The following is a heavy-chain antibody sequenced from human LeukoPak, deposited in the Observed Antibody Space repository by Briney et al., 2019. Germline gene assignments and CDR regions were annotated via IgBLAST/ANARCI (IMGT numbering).Heavy chain of an antibody. CDR3: AGGIAVAGKDY. D-gene: IGHD6-19*01. CDR1: GGSISSSSYS. CDR2: IYYSGST. J-gene: IGHJ4*02. V-gene: IGHV4-39*07. Sequence: PSETLSLTCTVSGGSISSSSYSWGWIRQPPGKGLEWIGSIYYSGSTNYNPSLKSRVTISVDTSKNQFSLKLSSVTAADTAVYYCAGGIAVAGKDYWGQGTLVTVSS.